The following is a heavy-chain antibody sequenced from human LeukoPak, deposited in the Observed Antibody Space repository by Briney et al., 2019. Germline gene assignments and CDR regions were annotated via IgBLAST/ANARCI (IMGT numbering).Heavy chain of an antibody. J-gene: IGHJ4*02. CDR1: GFTFSSYD. Sequence: GGSLRLSCAASGFTFSSYDMSWVRQAPGKGLEWVSAISRSGVSTYYANSVKGRFTISRDNSKNTLYLQMNSLRAEDTAVYYCAKFGGRSSSSWGYFESWGQGTLVTVSS. CDR2: ISRSGVST. D-gene: IGHD6-6*01. CDR3: AKFGGRSSSSWGYFES. V-gene: IGHV3-23*01.